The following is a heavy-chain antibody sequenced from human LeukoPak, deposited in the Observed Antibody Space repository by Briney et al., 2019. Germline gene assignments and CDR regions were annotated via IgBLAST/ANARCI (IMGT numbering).Heavy chain of an antibody. CDR1: GYRFTTYW. V-gene: IGHV5-51*01. CDR2: IYPGDSDT. Sequence: GESLKISCKGSGYRFTTYWIGWVRQMPGKGLEWMGIIYPGDSDTRYSPSFQGQVTISADKSISTAYLQWSSLKASDTAMYYCARPGGSYYDYVWGSYHPLDYWGQGTLVTVSS. D-gene: IGHD3-16*02. J-gene: IGHJ4*02. CDR3: ARPGGSYYDYVWGSYHPLDY.